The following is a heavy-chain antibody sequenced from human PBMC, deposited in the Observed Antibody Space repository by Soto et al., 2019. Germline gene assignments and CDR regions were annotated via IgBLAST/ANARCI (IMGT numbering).Heavy chain of an antibody. CDR2: ITYDGRNK. V-gene: IGHV3-30*03. J-gene: IGHJ4*02. CDR1: GFTFSSYG. D-gene: IGHD3-9*01. CDR3: ARGPGTGHYLADY. Sequence: GRSLRLSCAASGFTFSSYGMHWVRQAPGKGLEWLAVITYDGRNKYYADSVKGRFTISRDNSKNTLYLQMNSLRAEDTAVYYCARGPGTGHYLADYWGSGTLVNVPS.